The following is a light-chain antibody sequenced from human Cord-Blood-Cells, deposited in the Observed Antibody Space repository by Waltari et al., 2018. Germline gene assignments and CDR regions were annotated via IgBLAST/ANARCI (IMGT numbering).Light chain of an antibody. CDR3: CSYAGSYV. J-gene: IGLJ1*01. Sequence: QSALTQPRPVSGSPGQSGPISCTGTSSDVGGYNYVSWYQQHPGKAPKLMIYDVSKRPSGVPDRFSGSKSGNTASLTISGLQAEDEADYYCCSYAGSYVFGTGTKVTVL. CDR1: SSDVGGYNY. V-gene: IGLV2-11*01. CDR2: DVS.